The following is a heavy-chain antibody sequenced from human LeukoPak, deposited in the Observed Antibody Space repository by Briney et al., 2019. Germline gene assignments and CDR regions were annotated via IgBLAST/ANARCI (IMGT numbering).Heavy chain of an antibody. J-gene: IGHJ4*02. CDR1: GFTFSSHW. V-gene: IGHV3-7*01. Sequence: GGSLRLSCAASGFTFSSHWMSWVRQAPGKGLEWVANIKEDGSKKYYVDSVKGRFTISRDNAQNSLYLQMNGLRDEDTAVYHCARSRSGNYFDYWGQGTLVSVSS. CDR2: IKEDGSKK. CDR3: ARSRSGNYFDY. D-gene: IGHD1-26*01.